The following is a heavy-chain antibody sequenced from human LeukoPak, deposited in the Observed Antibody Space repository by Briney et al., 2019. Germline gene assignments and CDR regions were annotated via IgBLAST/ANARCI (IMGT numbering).Heavy chain of an antibody. CDR1: GFTFSTYS. Sequence: GGSLRLSCSASGFTFSTYSMHWVRQAPGRGLEYVSGINYNGGSTNYADSMKGRFTISRDNSKNTLYLQMNRLRTEDTAVYYCVTYSGYDPGRYWGQGTLVTVSS. CDR3: VTYSGYDPGRY. D-gene: IGHD5-12*01. CDR2: INYNGGST. V-gene: IGHV3-64D*06. J-gene: IGHJ4*02.